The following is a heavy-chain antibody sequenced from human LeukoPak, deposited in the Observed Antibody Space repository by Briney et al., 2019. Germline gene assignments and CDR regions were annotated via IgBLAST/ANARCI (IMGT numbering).Heavy chain of an antibody. CDR1: GGTFSSYA. J-gene: IGHJ3*02. V-gene: IGHV1-69*13. CDR2: IIPIFGTA. CDR3: AREAGRSDAFDI. Sequence: SVKVSCKASGGTFSSYAISWVRQAPGQGLEWMGGIIPIFGTANYAQKFQGRVTITADESTSTAYMELSSLRSEDTAVYYCAREAGRSDAFDIWGQGTMVTVSS.